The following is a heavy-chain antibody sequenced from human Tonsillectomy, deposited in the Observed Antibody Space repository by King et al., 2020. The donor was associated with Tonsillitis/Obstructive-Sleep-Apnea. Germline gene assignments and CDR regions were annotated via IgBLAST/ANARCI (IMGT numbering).Heavy chain of an antibody. V-gene: IGHV3-11*05. Sequence: QVQLVESGGGLVKPGGSLRLSCAASGFTVSDYDMSWLRQAPGKGLEWVSYISSSSSYTKDADSVKGRFTISRDNAKNSLYLQMISLRAEDTAVYYCARVPGRAFDIWGQGTMVTVSS. J-gene: IGHJ3*02. CDR1: GFTVSDYD. CDR2: ISSSSSYT. CDR3: ARVPGRAFDI.